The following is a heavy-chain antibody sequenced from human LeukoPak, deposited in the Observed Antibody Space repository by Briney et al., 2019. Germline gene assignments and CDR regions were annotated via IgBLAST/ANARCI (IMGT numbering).Heavy chain of an antibody. J-gene: IGHJ4*02. D-gene: IGHD2-21*02. CDR2: IYPGDSDT. Sequence: GESLKISCKGSGYIFTSYWIGWVRQMPGKGREWMGIIYPGDSDTRYSPSFQGQVTISADKSISTAYLQWSSLKASDTAMYYCASCLGGGDCYFYFDYWGQGTLVTVPS. CDR1: GYIFTSYW. V-gene: IGHV5-51*01. CDR3: ASCLGGGDCYFYFDY.